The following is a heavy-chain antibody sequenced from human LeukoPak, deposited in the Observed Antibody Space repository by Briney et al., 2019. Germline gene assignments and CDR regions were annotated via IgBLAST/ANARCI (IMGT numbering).Heavy chain of an antibody. J-gene: IGHJ4*02. CDR1: GFTFSSYW. V-gene: IGHV3-74*01. CDR3: ARDSGPSRGSPYDY. Sequence: GGSLRLSCAASGFTFSSYWMNWVRQAPGKGLVWVSRIASDGSSTTYADSVKGRFTISRDNSKNTLYLQMNSLRAEDTAVYYCARDSGPSRGSPYDYWGQGTLVTVSS. CDR2: IASDGSST. D-gene: IGHD3-10*01.